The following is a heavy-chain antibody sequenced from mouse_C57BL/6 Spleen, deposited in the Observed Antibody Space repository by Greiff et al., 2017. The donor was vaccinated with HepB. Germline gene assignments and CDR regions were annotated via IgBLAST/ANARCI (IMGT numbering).Heavy chain of an antibody. CDR1: GFSFTSYG. CDR3: AKHHQLGGGFAY. Sequence: VQLQQSGPGLVAPSQTLSITCTVSGFSFTSYGVYWVRQPPGKGLEWLGVIWGGGSTNYNSALMSRLSISKDNSKSQVFVKMNSRQTDDTAMYYCAKHHQLGGGFAYWGQGTLVTVSA. D-gene: IGHD4-1*02. V-gene: IGHV2-9*01. J-gene: IGHJ3*01. CDR2: IWGGGST.